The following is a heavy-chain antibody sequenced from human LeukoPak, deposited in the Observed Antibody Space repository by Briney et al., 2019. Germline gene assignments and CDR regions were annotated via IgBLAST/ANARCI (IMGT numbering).Heavy chain of an antibody. J-gene: IGHJ4*02. CDR2: ISAYNGNT. CDR3: ARVCSTSCYKGGVFDY. V-gene: IGHV1-18*01. CDR1: SYTFTSYD. D-gene: IGHD2-2*02. Sequence: GASVRVSCKTSSYTFTSYDISWVRQAPGQGLDWMGWISAYNGNTNYAQNLKGRVTMTTDTSTRPAYMKLRSLTSDNTAVYYCARVCSTSCYKGGVFDYWGQGTLVTVSS.